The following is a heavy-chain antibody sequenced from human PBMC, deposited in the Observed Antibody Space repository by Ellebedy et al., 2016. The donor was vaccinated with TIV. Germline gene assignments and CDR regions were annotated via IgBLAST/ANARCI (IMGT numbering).Heavy chain of an antibody. V-gene: IGHV1-46*01. CDR1: GYTFTNYY. J-gene: IGHJ4*02. CDR2: TNPRGAGT. D-gene: IGHD2-15*01. Sequence: ASVKVSCXASGYTFTNYYMHWVRQAPGQGLEWVGVTNPRGAGTTYAQKFQDRVTMTSDTSTSTFSMDLRSLTSEDTAVYYCARGNPKRIYCSGYNCDYDYWGQGTLVTVSS. CDR3: ARGNPKRIYCSGYNCDYDY.